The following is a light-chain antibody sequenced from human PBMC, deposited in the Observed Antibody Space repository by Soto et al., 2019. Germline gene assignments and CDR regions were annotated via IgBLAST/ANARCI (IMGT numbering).Light chain of an antibody. CDR3: QQYNNWPLT. CDR1: QTVRDN. CDR2: GAT. V-gene: IGKV3D-15*01. Sequence: EVVMKQSPAALSVSPGERATLSCRASQTVRDNLGWYQQKPGQPPRLLIYGATTRATGIPARFSGSGSGTEFTLTISSLQSEDFAVYYCQQYNNWPLTFGGGTKVDIK. J-gene: IGKJ4*01.